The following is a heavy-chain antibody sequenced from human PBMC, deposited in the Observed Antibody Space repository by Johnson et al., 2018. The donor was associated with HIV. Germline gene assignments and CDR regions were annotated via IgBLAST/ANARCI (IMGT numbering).Heavy chain of an antibody. V-gene: IGHV3-13*01. CDR3: ARALRTALGSPWNGGYDAFDI. D-gene: IGHD1-1*01. Sequence: MQLVEFGGGLVQPGGSLRLSCAASGFTFSSYDMHWVRQATGKGLEWVSAIGTAGDTYYPGSVTGRFTISRENAKNSLDLQMNSLRAGDTAVYYCARALRTALGSPWNGGYDAFDIWGQGTMVTVSS. CDR1: GFTFSSYD. CDR2: IGTAGDT. J-gene: IGHJ3*02.